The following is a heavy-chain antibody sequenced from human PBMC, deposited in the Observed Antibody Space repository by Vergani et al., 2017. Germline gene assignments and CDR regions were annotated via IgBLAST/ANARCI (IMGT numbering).Heavy chain of an antibody. V-gene: IGHV7-4-1*02. CDR2: INTNTGNP. J-gene: IGHJ4*02. D-gene: IGHD3-9*01. Sequence: QVQLVQSGSELKKPGASVKVSCEASGYTFTDYAMTWVRQAPGQGLEWMGWINTNTGNPTYAQGFTGRFVFSLDTSVSTAYLQINSLKAEDTAVYYCAXDYLSDPAWLFDYWGQGTLVTVSS. CDR3: AXDYLSDPAWLFDY. CDR1: GYTFTDYA.